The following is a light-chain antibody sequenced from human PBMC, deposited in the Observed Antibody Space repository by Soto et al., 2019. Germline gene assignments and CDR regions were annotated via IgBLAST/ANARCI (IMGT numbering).Light chain of an antibody. CDR3: QQYGPSPPIT. Sequence: EIVLTQSPGTLSLSPGERATLSCRASQSVSSRYLAWYQQNPGQAPRLLIYGASSRATGIPDRFSGRGSGTDFSLTISRLEPEDYAIYYCQQYGPSPPITLGQGTRLEIK. CDR2: GAS. J-gene: IGKJ5*01. V-gene: IGKV3-20*01. CDR1: QSVSSRY.